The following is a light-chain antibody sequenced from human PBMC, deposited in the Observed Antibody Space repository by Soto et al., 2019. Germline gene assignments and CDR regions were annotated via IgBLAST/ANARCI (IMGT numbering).Light chain of an antibody. Sequence: QSALTQPPSASGSPGQSVTISCTGTSSDVGGYSYVSWYQQHPGKAPKLMIYEVSKRPSGVPDRFSGSKSGNTASLTVSGLQAEDEADYYCSSYAGSNNFVFGTGTKVTV. V-gene: IGLV2-8*01. J-gene: IGLJ1*01. CDR1: SSDVGGYSY. CDR2: EVS. CDR3: SSYAGSNNFV.